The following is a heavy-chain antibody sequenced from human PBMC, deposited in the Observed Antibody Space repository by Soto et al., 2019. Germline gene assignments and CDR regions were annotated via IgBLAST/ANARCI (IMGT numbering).Heavy chain of an antibody. D-gene: IGHD3-9*01. CDR2: INWDGSKS. Sequence: GGSLRLSCAASGVTFHDYAMHWVRQVPGKGLEWVSLINWDGSKSYYADSVKGRFLISRDNSKKSLSLLMSSLRTEDTAFYYCAKDVCSGTATGCYKRLDSWGQGTQVTVSS. CDR3: AKDVCSGTATGCYKRLDS. J-gene: IGHJ4*02. V-gene: IGHV3-43D*04. CDR1: GVTFHDYA.